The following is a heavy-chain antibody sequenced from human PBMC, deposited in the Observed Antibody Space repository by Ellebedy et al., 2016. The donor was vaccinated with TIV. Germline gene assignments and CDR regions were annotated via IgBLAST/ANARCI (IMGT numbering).Heavy chain of an antibody. CDR2: IFHTGST. D-gene: IGHD1-14*01. V-gene: IGHV4-31*03. CDR1: GASMSGSGVTY. CDR3: ARAVGAGINWFDL. J-gene: IGHJ5*02. Sequence: MPSETLSLTCTVSGASMSGSGVTYWSWIRQRPGEGLEWIGYIFHTGSTSYNPSLQSRVSISVDTSKSQFSLEVRSLTAADTAVYYCARAVGAGINWFDLWGQGSLVTVSS.